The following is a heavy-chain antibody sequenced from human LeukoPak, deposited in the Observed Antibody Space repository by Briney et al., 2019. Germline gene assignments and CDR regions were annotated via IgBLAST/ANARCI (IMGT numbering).Heavy chain of an antibody. CDR3: ASSSGSYYNWFDP. Sequence: ASVKVSCKASGGTFSSYAISWVRQAPGQGLEWMGGIIPIFGTANYAQKFQGRVTITTDESTSTAYMELSSLRSEDTAVYYCASSSGSYYNWFDPWGRGTLVTVPS. CDR1: GGTFSSYA. D-gene: IGHD3-10*01. V-gene: IGHV1-69*05. CDR2: IIPIFGTA. J-gene: IGHJ5*02.